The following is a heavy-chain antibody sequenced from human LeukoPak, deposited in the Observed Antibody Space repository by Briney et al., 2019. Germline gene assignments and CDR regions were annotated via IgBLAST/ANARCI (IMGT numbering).Heavy chain of an antibody. D-gene: IGHD3-9*01. J-gene: IGHJ6*03. CDR3: ARGRGTLTIFYYMDV. Sequence: SETLSLTCTVSGYSISSGYYWGWIRQPPGKGLEWIGSIYHSGSTYYNPSLKSRVTMSVDTSKNQFSLKLSSVTAADTAVYYCARGRGTLTIFYYMDVWGKGTTVTISS. V-gene: IGHV4-38-2*02. CDR1: GYSISSGYY. CDR2: IYHSGST.